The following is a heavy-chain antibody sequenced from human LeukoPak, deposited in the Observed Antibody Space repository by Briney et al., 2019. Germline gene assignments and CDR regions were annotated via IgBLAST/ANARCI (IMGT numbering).Heavy chain of an antibody. D-gene: IGHD4-17*01. Sequence: GGSLRLSCAASGLTFSSNYMSWVRQAPGKGLEWVSVIYSGGSTYYADSVKGRFTISRHNSKNTLYLQMNSLRAEDTAVYYCARDSRVDYGDYYYYYGMDVWGQGTTVTVSS. CDR3: ARDSRVDYGDYYYYYGMDV. V-gene: IGHV3-53*04. J-gene: IGHJ6*02. CDR2: IYSGGST. CDR1: GLTFSSNY.